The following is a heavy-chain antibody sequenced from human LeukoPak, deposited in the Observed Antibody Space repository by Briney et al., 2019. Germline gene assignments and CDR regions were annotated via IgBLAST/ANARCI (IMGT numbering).Heavy chain of an antibody. J-gene: IGHJ3*02. V-gene: IGHV4-39*01. CDR2: IYHSGST. D-gene: IGHD1-14*01. CDR3: ARGAEYMWAFDI. CDR1: GGSISSSFYY. Sequence: SETLSLTCTVSGGSISSSFYYWVWIRQPPGTGLEWIGSIYHSGSTYYHPSLKRRATISVDTSKSQFSLKLSSVTAADTAVYYCARGAEYMWAFDIWGQGTVATVSS.